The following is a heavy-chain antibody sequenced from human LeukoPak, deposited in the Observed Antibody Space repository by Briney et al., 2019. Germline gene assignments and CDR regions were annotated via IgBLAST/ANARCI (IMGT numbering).Heavy chain of an antibody. CDR3: ARDSSPNYGSGSYYNVRRRRYFDY. CDR2: INPNSGGT. Sequence: ASVKVSCKASGYTFTGYYMHWVRQAPGQGLEWMGWINPNSGGTNYAQKFQGRVTMTRDTSISTAYMELSRLRSGDTAVYYCARDSSPNYGSGSYYNVRRRRYFDYWGQGTLVTVSS. D-gene: IGHD3-10*01. CDR1: GYTFTGYY. V-gene: IGHV1-2*02. J-gene: IGHJ4*02.